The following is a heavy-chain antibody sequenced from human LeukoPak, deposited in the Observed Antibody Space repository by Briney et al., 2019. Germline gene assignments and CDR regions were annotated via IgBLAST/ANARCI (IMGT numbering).Heavy chain of an antibody. V-gene: IGHV4-34*01. J-gene: IGHJ4*02. D-gene: IGHD6-19*01. CDR2: INHSGST. CDR3: AKKTCSSGWRVPIDS. CDR1: GGSFSGYY. Sequence: SETLSLTCAVYGGSFSGYYWSWIRQPPGKGLEWIGEINHSGSTNYNPSLKSRVTISVDTSKNQFSLKLSSVTAADTAVYYCAKKTCSSGWRVPIDSWGRGTLVTVSS.